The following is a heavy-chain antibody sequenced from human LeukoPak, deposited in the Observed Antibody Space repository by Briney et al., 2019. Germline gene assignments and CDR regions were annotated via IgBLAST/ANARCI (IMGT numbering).Heavy chain of an antibody. CDR1: GFTFGDYA. J-gene: IGHJ4*02. V-gene: IGHV3-49*04. CDR3: TRSYVDTAMVFDY. CDR2: TRSKAYGGTT. D-gene: IGHD5-18*01. Sequence: PGRSLRLSCTASGFTFGDYAMSWVRQAPGKGLEWVGFTRSKAYGGTTEYAASVKGRFTISRDDSKSIAYLQMNSLKTEDTAVYYCTRSYVDTAMVFDYWGQGTLVTVSS.